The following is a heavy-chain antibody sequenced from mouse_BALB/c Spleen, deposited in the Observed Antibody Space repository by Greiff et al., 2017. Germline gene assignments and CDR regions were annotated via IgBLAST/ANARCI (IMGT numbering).Heavy chain of an antibody. D-gene: IGHD2-4*01. V-gene: IGHV3-2*02. Sequence: EVKLVESGPGLVKPSQSLSLTCTVTGYSITSDYAWNWIRQFPGNKLEWMGYISYSGSTSYNPSLKSRISITRDTSKNQFFLQLNSVTTEDTATYYCASGYDYDAWFAYWGQGTLVTVSA. CDR2: ISYSGST. CDR3: ASGYDYDAWFAY. J-gene: IGHJ3*01. CDR1: GYSITSDYA.